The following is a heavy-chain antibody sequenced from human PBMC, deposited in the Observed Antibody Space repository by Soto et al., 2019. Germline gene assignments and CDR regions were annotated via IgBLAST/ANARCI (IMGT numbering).Heavy chain of an antibody. CDR2: INHSGST. V-gene: IGHV4-34*01. D-gene: IGHD5-18*01. J-gene: IGHJ6*02. CDR3: ARGFVDTDMYDYYYYGMDV. CDR1: VGSFSGYY. Sequence: SETLSLTCAVYVGSFSGYYWSWIRQPPGKGLEWIGEINHSGSTNYNPSLKSRVTISVDTSKNQFSLKLSSVTAADTAVYYCARGFVDTDMYDYYYYGMDVWGQGTTVTVSS.